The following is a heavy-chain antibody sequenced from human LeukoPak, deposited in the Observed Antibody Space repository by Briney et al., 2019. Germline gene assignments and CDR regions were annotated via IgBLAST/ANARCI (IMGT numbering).Heavy chain of an antibody. CDR1: GGSISSANYY. V-gene: IGHV4-30-4*01. CDR2: ISYSGST. CDR3: ARGGEGYNYVY. Sequence: SETLSLTCTVSGGSISSANYYWNWIRQPPGKGLEWIGYISYSGSTHYNPSLKSRATISADTSKNQFSLKLTSMTAADTAVYHCARGGEGYNYVYWGQGTLVTVSS. J-gene: IGHJ4*02. D-gene: IGHD5-24*01.